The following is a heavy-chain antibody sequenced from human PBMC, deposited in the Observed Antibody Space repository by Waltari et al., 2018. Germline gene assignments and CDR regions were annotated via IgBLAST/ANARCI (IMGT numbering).Heavy chain of an antibody. CDR3: ARESGWPDY. J-gene: IGHJ4*02. D-gene: IGHD6-19*01. CDR1: GFTFSDYN. CDR2: VSSGSPTI. Sequence: EVQLVESGGGLVQPGGSLRLSCAASGFTFSDYNMNWVRQAPGKGLEWCSDVSSGSPTIYYADSVQGRFTISRDNAKNSLYLQMNSLRAEDTAVYYCARESGWPDYWGQGTLVTVSS. V-gene: IGHV3-48*04.